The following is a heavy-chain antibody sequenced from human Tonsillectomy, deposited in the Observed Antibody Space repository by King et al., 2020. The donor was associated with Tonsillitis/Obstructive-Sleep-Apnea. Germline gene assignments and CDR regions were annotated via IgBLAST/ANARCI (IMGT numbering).Heavy chain of an antibody. CDR3: AICTTVSGWGDAFDI. CDR1: GYTFTGYY. CDR2: INPNSGGT. V-gene: IGHV1-2*02. D-gene: IGHD4-17*01. Sequence: QLVQSGAEVKKPGASVKVSCKASGYTFTGYYMHWVRQAPGQGLEWMGWINPNSGGTNYAQKFQGRVTMTRDTSISTAYMELSRLRSDDTAVYYCAICTTVSGWGDAFDIWGQGTMVTVSA. J-gene: IGHJ3*02.